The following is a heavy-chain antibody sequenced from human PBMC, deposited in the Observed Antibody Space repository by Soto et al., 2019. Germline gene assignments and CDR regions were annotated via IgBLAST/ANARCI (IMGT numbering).Heavy chain of an antibody. CDR3: AKGDCSGGRCYRGFDY. CDR2: VSASGSIT. D-gene: IGHD2-15*01. J-gene: IGHJ4*02. V-gene: IGHV3-23*01. Sequence: PGGSLRLSCAASGFTFSSYDMNWVRQAPGKGLEWVSGVSASGSITSYADPAKGRFTISRDNAKNTVFLQMTGLRAEDTAVYFCAKGDCSGGRCYRGFDYWGQGTLVTVSS. CDR1: GFTFSSYD.